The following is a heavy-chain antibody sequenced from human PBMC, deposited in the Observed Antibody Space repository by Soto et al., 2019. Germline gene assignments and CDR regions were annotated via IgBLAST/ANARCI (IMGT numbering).Heavy chain of an antibody. CDR2: IIPIFGTA. J-gene: IGHJ4*02. CDR1: GGTFSSYA. CDR3: ASHYNWNYKANIDY. D-gene: IGHD1-7*01. Sequence: ASVKVSCKASGGTFSSYAISWVRQAPGQGLEWMGGIIPIFGTANYAQKFQGRVTITADESTSTAYMELSSLRSEDTAVYYCASHYNWNYKANIDYWGQGTLVTVSS. V-gene: IGHV1-69*13.